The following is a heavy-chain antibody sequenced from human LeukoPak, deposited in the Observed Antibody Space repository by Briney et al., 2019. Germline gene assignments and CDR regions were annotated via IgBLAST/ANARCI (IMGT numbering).Heavy chain of an antibody. Sequence: GGSLRLSCAASGFTFSNNWMHWVRQAPGKGLVWISRINSDGRTTTYADSVKGRFTISRDNAKNTLYLQMNSLRAEDTAVYYCAMIKEGWGQGTLVTVSS. J-gene: IGHJ4*02. V-gene: IGHV3-74*01. CDR3: AMIKEG. CDR1: GFTFSNNW. CDR2: INSDGRTT. D-gene: IGHD3-22*01.